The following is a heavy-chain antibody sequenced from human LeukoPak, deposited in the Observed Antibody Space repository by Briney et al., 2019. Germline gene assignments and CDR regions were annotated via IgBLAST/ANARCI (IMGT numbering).Heavy chain of an antibody. Sequence: PGGSLRLSCVASGFTFSDDYMSWIRKAPGKGLEWVANIKQDGSEGYYVDSVKGRFTVSRDNAKSSLYLQLNSLRAEDTAVYYCATRSCSISACRASSYHCMDFWGKGTTVTVSS. CDR2: IKQDGSEG. CDR1: GFTFSDDY. D-gene: IGHD2-2*01. V-gene: IGHV3-7*01. CDR3: ATRSCSISACRASSYHCMDF. J-gene: IGHJ6*03.